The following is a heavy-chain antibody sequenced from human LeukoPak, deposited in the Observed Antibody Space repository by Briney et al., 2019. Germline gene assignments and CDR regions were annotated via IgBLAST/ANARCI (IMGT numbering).Heavy chain of an antibody. Sequence: SETLSLTCGVYGDTFSGYFWSWIRQPPGKGLEGIGEINHTGSTNYNPSLRSRVTMTIDTPTKQFSLKLSSVTAADTAVYYCARGQTGYYYGSGRSYYYGMDVWGQGTTVTVSS. CDR2: INHTGST. CDR1: GDTFSGYF. J-gene: IGHJ6*02. V-gene: IGHV4-34*01. CDR3: ARGQTGYYYGSGRSYYYGMDV. D-gene: IGHD3-10*01.